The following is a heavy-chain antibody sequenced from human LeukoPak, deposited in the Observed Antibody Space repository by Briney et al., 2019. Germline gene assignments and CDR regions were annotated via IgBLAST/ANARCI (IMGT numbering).Heavy chain of an antibody. CDR1: GYTFTGYY. Sequence: ASVKVSCKASGYTFTGYYMHWVRQAPGQGLEWMGWINPNSGGTNYAQKFQGRVTMTRDTSISTAYMELSRLRSDDTAVYYCARDHLGRITMVRGRRVLPFDPWGQGTLVTVSS. V-gene: IGHV1-2*02. CDR3: ARDHLGRITMVRGRRVLPFDP. CDR2: INPNSGGT. J-gene: IGHJ5*02. D-gene: IGHD3-10*01.